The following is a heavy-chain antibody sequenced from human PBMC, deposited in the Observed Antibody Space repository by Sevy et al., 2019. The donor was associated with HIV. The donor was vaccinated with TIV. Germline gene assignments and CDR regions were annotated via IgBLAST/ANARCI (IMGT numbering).Heavy chain of an antibody. D-gene: IGHD6-6*01. CDR1: GFTFSNYA. J-gene: IGHJ4*02. CDR2: ISGTGLST. V-gene: IGHV3-23*01. Sequence: GGSLRLSCAASGFTFSNYAMNWVRQAPGKGLEWVSTISGTGLSTYYADSVEGRFTISRDNSKETLYLQMNTLRAEDTAFYFCAKDLVSMASRQGYFDYWAREPWSPSPQ. CDR3: AKDLVSMASRQGYFDY.